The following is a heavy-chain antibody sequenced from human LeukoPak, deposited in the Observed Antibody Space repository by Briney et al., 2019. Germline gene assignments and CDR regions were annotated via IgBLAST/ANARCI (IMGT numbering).Heavy chain of an antibody. CDR2: ISGSGGST. CDR3: AKDRSYYDSSSYHDY. V-gene: IGHV3-23*01. D-gene: IGHD3-22*01. Sequence: GGSLRLSCAASGFTFSSYAMSWVRQAPGKGLEWVSAISGSGGSTYYADSVKGRFTISRDNSKNTLYLQMNSLRAEDTAVYYCAKDRSYYDSSSYHDYWGQGTLVTVSS. CDR1: GFTFSSYA. J-gene: IGHJ4*02.